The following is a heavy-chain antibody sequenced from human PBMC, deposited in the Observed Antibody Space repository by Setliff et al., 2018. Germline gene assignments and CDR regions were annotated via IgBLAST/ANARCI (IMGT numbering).Heavy chain of an antibody. CDR2: INPNNGDT. V-gene: IGHV1-2*02. J-gene: IGHJ4*02. D-gene: IGHD6-19*01. CDR1: GYTFTGYY. Sequence: ASVKVSCKASGYTFTGYYFHWVRQAPGQGLEWMGWINPNNGDTKSARKFQGRVTVTADESTSTAYMELSSLRSEDTAVYYCARGSVEYSRGWYYFDYWAQGTLVTVSS. CDR3: ARGSVEYSRGWYYFDY.